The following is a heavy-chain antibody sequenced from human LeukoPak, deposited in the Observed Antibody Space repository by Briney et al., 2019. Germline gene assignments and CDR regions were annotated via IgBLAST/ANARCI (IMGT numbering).Heavy chain of an antibody. CDR3: AKAKYSSGWYKVL. V-gene: IGHV3-23*01. Sequence: GGSLRLSCAASGFTFSSYAMSWVRQVPGKGLEWVSAISGSGGSTYYADSVKGRFTISRDNSKNTLYLQMNSLRAEDTAVYYCAKAKYSSGWYKVLWGQGTLVTVSS. CDR2: ISGSGGST. J-gene: IGHJ4*02. D-gene: IGHD6-19*01. CDR1: GFTFSSYA.